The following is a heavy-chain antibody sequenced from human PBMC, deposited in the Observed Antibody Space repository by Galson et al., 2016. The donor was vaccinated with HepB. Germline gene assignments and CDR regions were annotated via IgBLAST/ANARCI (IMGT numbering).Heavy chain of an antibody. CDR1: GETFNGYY. Sequence: ETLSLTCAVFGETFNGYYWTWIRQPPGKGLEWIGEINHSGNTNYNPSLKSRVNLSVDMSKKQFSLELTSVTAADTAIYFCARGTYYDSATRFDHWGQGSLVTVSS. V-gene: IGHV4-34*01. CDR2: INHSGNT. J-gene: IGHJ5*02. D-gene: IGHD3-3*01. CDR3: ARGTYYDSATRFDH.